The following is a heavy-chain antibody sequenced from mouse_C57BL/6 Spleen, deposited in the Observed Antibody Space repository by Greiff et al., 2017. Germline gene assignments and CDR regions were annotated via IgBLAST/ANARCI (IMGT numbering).Heavy chain of an antibody. CDR1: GFTFSDYG. J-gene: IGHJ4*01. V-gene: IGHV5-17*01. CDR3: ARGYYGSNDAMDY. D-gene: IGHD1-1*01. Sequence: EVKLMESGGGLVKPGGSLKLSCAASGFTFSDYGMHWVRQAPEKGLEWVAYISSGSSTIYYADTVKGRFTISRDNAKNTLFLQMTSLRSEDTAMYYCARGYYGSNDAMDYWGQGTSVTVSS. CDR2: ISSGSSTI.